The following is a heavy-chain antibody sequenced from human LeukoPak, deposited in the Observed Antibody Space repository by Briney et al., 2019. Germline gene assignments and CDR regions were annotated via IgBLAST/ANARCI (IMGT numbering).Heavy chain of an antibody. Sequence: GGSLRLSCAASGFTFSNYGMHWVRRAPGKGLEWVAVIWYDGSKKYYTDSVKGRFTISRDNSKNTLYLQMNSLRAEDTAVYYCARDLTYGDPGGWGQGTLVTVSS. D-gene: IGHD4-17*01. CDR2: IWYDGSKK. CDR3: ARDLTYGDPGG. V-gene: IGHV3-33*01. CDR1: GFTFSNYG. J-gene: IGHJ4*02.